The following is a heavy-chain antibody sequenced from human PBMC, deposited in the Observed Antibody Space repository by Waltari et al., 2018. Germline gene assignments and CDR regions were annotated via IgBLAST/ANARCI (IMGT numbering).Heavy chain of an antibody. CDR2: RKKDGGRK. CDR1: GFTFSDYW. CDR3: ARDRGYCGGDCYKNLDS. Sequence: EVQLVESGGGLVQPGGSLRLSCAAFGFTFSDYWMTWVRQAPGKGLEWVANRKKDGGRKYDVDYVKGRFTVSRDNAKNSLYLQMSSLRAEDTAVYYCARDRGYCGGDCYKNLDSWGQGTLVAVSS. V-gene: IGHV3-7*01. D-gene: IGHD2-21*01. J-gene: IGHJ4*02.